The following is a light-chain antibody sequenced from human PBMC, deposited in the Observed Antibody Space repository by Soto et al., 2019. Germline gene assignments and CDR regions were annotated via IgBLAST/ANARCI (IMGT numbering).Light chain of an antibody. CDR2: GAS. CDR1: QSVSSN. V-gene: IGKV3-15*01. CDR3: QQYNNCPRT. J-gene: IGKJ1*01. Sequence: EIVMTQSPATLSVSPGERATLSCRASQSVSSNLAWYQQKPGQAPRLLIYGASTRATGIPAKFSGSGSGTELTLTISSLQSEDFAVYYCQQYNNCPRTFGKSTKVDI.